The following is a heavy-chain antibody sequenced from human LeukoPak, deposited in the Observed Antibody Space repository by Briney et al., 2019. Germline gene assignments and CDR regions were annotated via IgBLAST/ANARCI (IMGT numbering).Heavy chain of an antibody. D-gene: IGHD3-10*01. CDR2: INPSGDST. CDR1: RYTFTRYY. J-gene: IGHJ4*02. Sequence: ASVKVSCKASRYTFTRYYMHWVRQAPEQGLEWMGIINPSGDSTTYAQKFQGRVTMTRDTSTSTVYMELYSLTSEDTAVYYCAVRAVRGVMGFDYWGQGTQVTVSS. V-gene: IGHV1-46*01. CDR3: AVRAVRGVMGFDY.